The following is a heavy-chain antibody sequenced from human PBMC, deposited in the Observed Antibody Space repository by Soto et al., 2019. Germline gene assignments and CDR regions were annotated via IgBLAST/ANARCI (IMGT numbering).Heavy chain of an antibody. CDR3: ALHFDRSGYYGS. CDR1: GISLSTRGVG. V-gene: IGHV2-5*02. CDR2: IYWDDDK. D-gene: IGHD3-22*01. J-gene: IGHJ5*02. Sequence: QITLKESGPTLVKPPQTLTLTCTFSGISLSTRGVGVAWIRQPPGKALEWLALIYWDDDKRYSPSLKSRLTITKDTSKNQVVLTMTNIDPVDTATYYCALHFDRSGYYGSWGQGTLVTVSS.